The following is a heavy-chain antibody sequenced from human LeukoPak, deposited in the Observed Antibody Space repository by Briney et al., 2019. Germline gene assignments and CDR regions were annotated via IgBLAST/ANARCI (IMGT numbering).Heavy chain of an antibody. CDR1: GGSIGTYS. CDR3: ARGVYIAAAQYGY. V-gene: IGHV4-59*01. Sequence: PSETLSLTCTVSGGSIGTYSWNWVRHPPGEGLEWIGYIYYSGTTNYNPSLKSRVTISVDTSKNQFSLKLSSVTAADTAVYYCARGVYIAAAQYGYWGQGTLVTVSS. CDR2: IYYSGTT. D-gene: IGHD6-13*01. J-gene: IGHJ4*02.